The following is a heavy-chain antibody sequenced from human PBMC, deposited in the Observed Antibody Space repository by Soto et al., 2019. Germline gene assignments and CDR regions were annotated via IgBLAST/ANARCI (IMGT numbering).Heavy chain of an antibody. J-gene: IGHJ6*02. CDR3: ARDFAERYYDSTGMDV. CDR2: INAGNGNT. V-gene: IGHV1-3*01. D-gene: IGHD3-22*01. CDR1: GYTFTSYA. Sequence: GASVKVSCKASGYTFTSYAMHWVRQAPGQRLEWMGWINAGNGNTKYSQKFQGRVTITRDTSASTAYMELSSLRSEDTAVYYCARDFAERYYDSTGMDVWGQGTTVTVSS.